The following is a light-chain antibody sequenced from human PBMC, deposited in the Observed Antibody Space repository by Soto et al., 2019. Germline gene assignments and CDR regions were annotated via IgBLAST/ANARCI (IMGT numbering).Light chain of an antibody. Sequence: QSALTQPRSVSGSPGQSVTISCTGTSRDVGNYNYVSGYQQFPGKAPKLMIYDSNQRPSGVPHRFSGSKSGNTASLTISGLQPEDEADYYCCSYAGAYTVIFGGGTKLTVL. CDR3: CSYAGAYTVI. V-gene: IGLV2-11*01. J-gene: IGLJ2*01. CDR2: DSN. CDR1: SRDVGNYNY.